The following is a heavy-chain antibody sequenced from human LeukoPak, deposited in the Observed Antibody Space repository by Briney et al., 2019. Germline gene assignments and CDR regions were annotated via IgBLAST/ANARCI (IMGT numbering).Heavy chain of an antibody. CDR1: GFTFSSYS. J-gene: IGHJ4*02. Sequence: GGSLRLSCAASGFTFSSYSMNWVRQAPGKGLEWVSSISSSNNYINYADSVKGRITISRDNAKKSVYLQMNSLRAEDTAVYYCARDKGTTCIDNWGQGALVTVSS. D-gene: IGHD4-17*01. CDR2: ISSSNNYI. V-gene: IGHV3-21*01. CDR3: ARDKGTTCIDN.